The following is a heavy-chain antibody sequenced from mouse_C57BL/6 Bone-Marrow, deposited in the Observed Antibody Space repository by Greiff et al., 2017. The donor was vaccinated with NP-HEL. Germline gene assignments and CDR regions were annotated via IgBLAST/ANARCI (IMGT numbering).Heavy chain of an antibody. CDR3: ARDGGSSDLYWYFDV. Sequence: EVKLVESEGGLVQPGRSMKLSCTASGFTFSDYYMAWVRQVPEKGLEWVANINYDGSSTYYLDSLKSRFIISRDNAKNILYLQMSSLKSEDTATYYCARDGGSSDLYWYFDVWGTGTTVTVSS. D-gene: IGHD1-1*01. CDR1: GFTFSDYY. V-gene: IGHV5-16*01. CDR2: INYDGSST. J-gene: IGHJ1*03.